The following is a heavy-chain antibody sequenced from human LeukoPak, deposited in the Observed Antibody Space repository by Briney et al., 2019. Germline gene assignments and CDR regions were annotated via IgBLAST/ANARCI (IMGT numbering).Heavy chain of an antibody. J-gene: IGHJ4*02. CDR1: GFTFNSYA. CDR2: ISVSGDRT. CDR3: AKGGGITMVRGVIIVKAGIFDY. D-gene: IGHD3-10*01. Sequence: GGSLRLSCAASGFTFNSYAMSWVRQAPGKGLEWVSAISVSGDRTYFADSVKGRFTISRDNSKNTLYLQMNSLRAEDTAVYYCAKGGGITMVRGVIIVKAGIFDYWGQGTLVTVSS. V-gene: IGHV3-23*01.